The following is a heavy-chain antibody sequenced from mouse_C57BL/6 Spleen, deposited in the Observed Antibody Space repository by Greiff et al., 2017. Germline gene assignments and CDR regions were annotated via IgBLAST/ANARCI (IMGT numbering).Heavy chain of an antibody. CDR2: INPGSGGT. CDR1: GYAFTNYL. Sequence: QVQLQQSGAELVRPGTSVKVSCKASGYAFTNYLIAWVKQRPGQGLEWIGVINPGSGGTNYKEKFKGKSTLTADKSSSTAYMQLSSLTSEDSAVYFCARSHYYGSRGAMDYWGQGTSVTVSS. J-gene: IGHJ4*01. V-gene: IGHV1-54*01. CDR3: ARSHYYGSRGAMDY. D-gene: IGHD1-1*01.